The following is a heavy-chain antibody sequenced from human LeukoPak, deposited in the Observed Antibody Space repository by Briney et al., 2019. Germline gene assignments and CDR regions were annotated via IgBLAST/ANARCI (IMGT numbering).Heavy chain of an antibody. V-gene: IGHV3-33*01. Sequence: PGGSLRLSCAASGFTFSDYGMRWVRQAPGKGLEWVSLIYYDGSNKYYADSVKGRFTISRDNSRNTLYLQMNSLRVEDTAVYYCARDRATRYFDYWGQGTLVTVSS. D-gene: IGHD2-15*01. CDR3: ARDRATRYFDY. CDR2: IYYDGSNK. CDR1: GFTFSDYG. J-gene: IGHJ4*02.